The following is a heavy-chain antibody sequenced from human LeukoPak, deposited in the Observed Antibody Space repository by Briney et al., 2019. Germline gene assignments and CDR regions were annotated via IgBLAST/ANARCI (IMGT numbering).Heavy chain of an antibody. Sequence: GGSLRLSCATSGFTFTTFWMHWVRQAPGKGLVWVSRINHDGSSTNYADSVKGRFTISRDNAKNTLYLQMNRLRAEDTAVYFCARDRGSTEFDYWGQGTLVTVSS. J-gene: IGHJ4*02. V-gene: IGHV3-74*01. CDR2: INHDGSST. D-gene: IGHD1-26*01. CDR3: ARDRGSTEFDY. CDR1: GFTFTTFW.